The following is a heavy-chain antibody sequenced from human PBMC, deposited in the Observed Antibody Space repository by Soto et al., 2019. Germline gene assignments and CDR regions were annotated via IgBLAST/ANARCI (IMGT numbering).Heavy chain of an antibody. V-gene: IGHV1-18*01. CDR1: GYTFTTYG. CDR2: ISTNKVNT. J-gene: IGHJ4*02. Sequence: QVQLVQSGPEVKKPGASVKVSCKTSGYTFTTYGISWVRQAPGQGLEWMGWISTNKVNTNYAQKFQGRVTMTTDTSTSTAYMELRSLKSDDTAVYYCATRSPAFDFWGQGTLVTVSS. CDR3: ATRSPAFDF.